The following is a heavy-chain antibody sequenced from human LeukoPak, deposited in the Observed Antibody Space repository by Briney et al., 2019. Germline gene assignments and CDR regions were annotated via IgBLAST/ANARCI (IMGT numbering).Heavy chain of an antibody. J-gene: IGHJ3*01. CDR1: GLNLSDSP. V-gene: IGHV3-23*01. CDR3: ARDMQLST. Sequence: GSLRLSCAAHGLNLSDSPMTSVPQAPAGGLEWVSLISYSGANSYYTDSVRGRFTISRDNSKDTLFLQMNSLRAEDTAIYYCARDMQLSTWGLGTMVTVSS. CDR2: ISYSGANS. D-gene: IGHD3-16*02.